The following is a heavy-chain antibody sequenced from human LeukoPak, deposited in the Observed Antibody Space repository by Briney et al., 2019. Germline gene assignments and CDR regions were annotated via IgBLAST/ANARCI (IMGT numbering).Heavy chain of an antibody. V-gene: IGHV3-74*01. D-gene: IGHD3-10*01. CDR2: INSDGSST. Sequence: PGGSLRLSCAASGFTFSNYWMHWVRQAPGKGLVWVSRINSDGSSTNYADSVKGRFTISRDNAKNTLYLQMNSLRAEDTAVYYCAEDRGMETTFFDYWGQGTLVTVSA. J-gene: IGHJ4*02. CDR1: GFTFSNYW. CDR3: AEDRGMETTFFDY.